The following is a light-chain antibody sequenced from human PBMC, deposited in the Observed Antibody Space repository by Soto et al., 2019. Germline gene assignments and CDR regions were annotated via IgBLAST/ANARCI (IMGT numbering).Light chain of an antibody. CDR1: SGDIGDYKY. CDR2: DVS. Sequence: QSALTQPASVSGSPGQSITISCTGSSGDIGDYKYVSWYKQHPGKAPKLMIYDVSNRPSGVSNRFSASKSGNTASLTISGLQAEDEADYYCSSYTSTNFVIFGGETNLTVL. J-gene: IGLJ2*01. CDR3: SSYTSTNFVI. V-gene: IGLV2-14*01.